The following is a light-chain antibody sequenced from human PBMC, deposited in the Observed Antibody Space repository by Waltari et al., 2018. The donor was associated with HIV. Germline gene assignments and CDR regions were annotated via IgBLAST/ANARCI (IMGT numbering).Light chain of an antibody. J-gene: IGLJ3*02. V-gene: IGLV1-44*01. CDR1: SSNIGSNI. CDR3: AAGDDRLNGWV. Sequence: QSVLPQPPSASGTPGQRVTISCSGRSSNIGSNIVNWYQQLPGTAPKLLIYSNSQRPSGAPDRFYGSMSGTSASLAISGLQSEDEADYYCAAGDDRLNGWVFGGGTKLTVL. CDR2: SNS.